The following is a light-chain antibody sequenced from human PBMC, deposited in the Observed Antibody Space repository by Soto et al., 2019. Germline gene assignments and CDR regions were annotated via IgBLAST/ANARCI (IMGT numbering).Light chain of an antibody. CDR3: AAWDDSLSDVL. CDR2: RNN. V-gene: IGLV1-47*01. Sequence: QSVLTQPPSASGTPGQRVTISCSGSSSNIGSDYVFWYQHLPGAAPRLLIYRNNQRPSGVPDRFSGSKSGTSASLAISGLRSDDEADYYCAAWDDSLSDVLFGGGTKLTVL. CDR1: SSNIGSDY. J-gene: IGLJ2*01.